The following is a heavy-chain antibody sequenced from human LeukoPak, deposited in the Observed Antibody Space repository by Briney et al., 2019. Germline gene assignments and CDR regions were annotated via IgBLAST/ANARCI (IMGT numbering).Heavy chain of an antibody. CDR1: GDSISSGPYY. CDR2: IYYGENT. V-gene: IGHV4-39*07. J-gene: IGHJ3*02. D-gene: IGHD4-17*01. CDR3: ARAYGDYFNLDAFDI. Sequence: SETLSLTCTVSGDSISSGPYYWGWIRQPPGKGLEWIGNIYYGENTYYNPSLKSRVTISIDTSNNQFYLKLSSVTAADTAVYYCARAYGDYFNLDAFDIWGQGTMVTVSS.